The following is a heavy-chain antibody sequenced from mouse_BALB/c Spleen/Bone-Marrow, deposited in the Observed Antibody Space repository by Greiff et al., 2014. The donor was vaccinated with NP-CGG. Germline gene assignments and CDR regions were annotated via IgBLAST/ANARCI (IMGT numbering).Heavy chain of an antibody. Sequence: EVQLQQSGPELVRPGASVKMSCKASGYTFTSYVMHWVKQKPGQGLEWIGYINPYKDGTKYNEKFKGKATLTSDKSSSTAYMELSSLTSEDSAVYYCARGITTVVPYAMDYWGQGTSVTVSS. CDR3: ARGITTVVPYAMDY. D-gene: IGHD1-1*01. V-gene: IGHV1-14*01. CDR1: GYTFTSYV. J-gene: IGHJ4*01. CDR2: INPYKDGT.